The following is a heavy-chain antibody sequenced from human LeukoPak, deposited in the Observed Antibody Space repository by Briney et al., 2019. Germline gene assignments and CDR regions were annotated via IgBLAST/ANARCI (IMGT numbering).Heavy chain of an antibody. Sequence: PSETLSLTCTVSGGSISSYYWSWIRQPPGKGLEWIGYIYYGGSTNYNPSLKSRVTISVDTSKNQFSLKLSSVTAADTAVYYCARARSGSYHFDYWGQGTLVTVSS. CDR1: GGSISSYY. CDR3: ARARSGSYHFDY. V-gene: IGHV4-59*01. CDR2: IYYGGST. J-gene: IGHJ4*02. D-gene: IGHD3-10*01.